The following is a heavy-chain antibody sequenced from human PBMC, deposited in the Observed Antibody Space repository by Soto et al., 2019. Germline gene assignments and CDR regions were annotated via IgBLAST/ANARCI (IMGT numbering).Heavy chain of an antibody. J-gene: IGHJ4*02. Sequence: QVQLVQSGAEVKKPGASVKVSCKASGYTFTSYAIHWVRQAPGQRLEWMGWINAGNGNTKYSQKLQGRVTITRDTSASTAYMELSSLRSEDTAVYYCARDLPPMDYRGQGTLVTVSS. V-gene: IGHV1-3*01. CDR3: ARDLPPMDY. CDR1: GYTFTSYA. CDR2: INAGNGNT.